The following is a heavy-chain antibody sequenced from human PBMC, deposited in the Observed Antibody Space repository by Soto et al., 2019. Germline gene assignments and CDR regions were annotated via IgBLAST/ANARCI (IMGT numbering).Heavy chain of an antibody. V-gene: IGHV4-31*11. CDR3: ARARMVRGVIYYYGMDV. CDR1: GGSISSGGNY. D-gene: IGHD3-10*01. CDR2: IYYRGST. J-gene: IGHJ6*02. Sequence: SETLSLTCAVSGGSISSGGNYWSWIRQHPGKGLEWIGYIYYRGSTYYNTSLKSRVTISVDTSKKQFSLKLNSVTAADTSVYYCARARMVRGVIYYYGMDVWGQGTTVTVSS.